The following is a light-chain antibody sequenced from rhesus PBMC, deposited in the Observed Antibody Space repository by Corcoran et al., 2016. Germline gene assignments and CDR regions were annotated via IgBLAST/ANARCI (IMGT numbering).Light chain of an antibody. J-gene: IGKJ1*01. V-gene: IGKV3-24*04. CDR1: QSVGSY. CDR3: QQSSNLCT. Sequence: ETVLTQSPATLSLSPGERATLSCRASQSVGSYLAWYQQKPGQAPRLLISGASRRAPGIPDRFMGSGSGTTFTLTISRLESEDGGIYYCQQSSNLCTFGQGTKVEIK. CDR2: GAS.